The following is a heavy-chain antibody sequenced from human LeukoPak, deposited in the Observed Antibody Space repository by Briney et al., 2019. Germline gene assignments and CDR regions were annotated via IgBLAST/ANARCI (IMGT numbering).Heavy chain of an antibody. D-gene: IGHD3-10*01. V-gene: IGHV4-59*12. CDR2: IYYSGST. CDR1: GGSISSYY. CDR3: ARVFRGHGSGSYYYYYYYMDV. J-gene: IGHJ6*03. Sequence: KPSETLSLTCTVPGGSISSYYWSWIRQPPGKELEWIGYIYYSGSTNYNPSLKSRVSISVDTSKNQFSLKLSSVTAANTAVYYCARVFRGHGSGSYYYYYYYMDVWGKGTTVTISS.